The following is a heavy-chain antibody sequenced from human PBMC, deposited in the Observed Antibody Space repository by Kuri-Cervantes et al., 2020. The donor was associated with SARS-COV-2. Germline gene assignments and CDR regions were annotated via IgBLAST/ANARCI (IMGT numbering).Heavy chain of an antibody. CDR3: GRESYVSLDL. J-gene: IGHJ4*02. Sequence: GSLRLSCTVSGGSVSSGNDYWSWIRQPPGKGLEWIGFVYYSGDTNYNPSLKSRVTISVDTSKNQFSLKLRSVTAADTAVYFCGRESYVSLDLWGQGALVTVSS. CDR1: GGSVSSGNDY. CDR2: VYYSGDT. D-gene: IGHD3-10*01. V-gene: IGHV4-61*01.